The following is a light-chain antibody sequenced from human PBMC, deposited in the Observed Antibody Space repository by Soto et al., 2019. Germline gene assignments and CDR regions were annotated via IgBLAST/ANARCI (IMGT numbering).Light chain of an antibody. Sequence: QPVLTQPPSASGTPGQRVTISCSGSSSNIGSNVVNWYQQLPGTAPKLLIYSNNQRPSGVPDRFSGSKSGTSASLAISGLQSEDEADYYCAAWDDSLNVHVVFGGGTKVTVL. V-gene: IGLV1-44*01. CDR2: SNN. J-gene: IGLJ2*01. CDR3: AAWDDSLNVHVV. CDR1: SSNIGSNV.